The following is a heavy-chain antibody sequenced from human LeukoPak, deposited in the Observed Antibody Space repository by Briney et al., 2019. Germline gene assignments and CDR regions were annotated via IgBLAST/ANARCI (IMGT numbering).Heavy chain of an antibody. CDR2: ISGSGSST. CDR1: GFTFTSYA. D-gene: IGHD4-17*01. J-gene: IGHJ5*02. Sequence: PGGSLRLSCAASGFTFTSYAMNWVRQAPGKGLEWVSTISGSGSSTYYVDSVKGRFTISRDNSKNTLYLQMNSLRAEDTAVYYCARVRTTTWFDPWGQGTLVTVSS. V-gene: IGHV3-23*01. CDR3: ARVRTTTWFDP.